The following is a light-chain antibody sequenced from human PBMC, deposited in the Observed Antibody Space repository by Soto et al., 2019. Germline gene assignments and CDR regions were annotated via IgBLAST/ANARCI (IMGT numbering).Light chain of an antibody. CDR1: SSNIGAGYD. J-gene: IGLJ2*01. CDR2: TNN. CDR3: SSYTSRTTPV. V-gene: IGLV1-40*01. Sequence: QSVLTQPPSVSGAPGRRVTISCTGSSSNIGAGYDVHWYQQLPGTSPKLLIYTNNKRPSGVPDRFSGSKSGTSASLAITGLQADDEADYHCSSYTSRTTPVFGGGTKVTVL.